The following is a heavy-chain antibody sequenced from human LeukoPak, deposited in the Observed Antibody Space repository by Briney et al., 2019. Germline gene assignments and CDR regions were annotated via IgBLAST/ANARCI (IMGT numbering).Heavy chain of an antibody. J-gene: IGHJ4*02. V-gene: IGHV3-9*01. CDR2: ISWNSGST. CDR1: GFTFDDYA. CDR3: ARAPKRWLQLAFDY. Sequence: GGSLRLSCAASGFTFDDYAMYWVRQAPGKGLEWVSGISWNSGSTGYADSVKGRFTISRDNAKNSLFLQMNSLRADDTAVYYCARAPKRWLQLAFDYWGQGTLVTVSS. D-gene: IGHD5-24*01.